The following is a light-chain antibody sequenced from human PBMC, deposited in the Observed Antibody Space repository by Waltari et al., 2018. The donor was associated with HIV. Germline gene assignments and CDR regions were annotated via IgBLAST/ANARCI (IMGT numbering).Light chain of an antibody. CDR3: QSFDTNNHWV. CDR2: EDY. CDR1: SGSIARNY. J-gene: IGLJ3*02. V-gene: IGLV6-57*03. Sequence: NFMLTQPHSVAESPEKTVTVSCTRTSGSIARNYVQWFQQRPGKAPTTILYEDYQRPSGVPARFSGTLDESSTSASLTISGVKTEDEADYYCQSFDTNNHWVFGGGTRLTVL.